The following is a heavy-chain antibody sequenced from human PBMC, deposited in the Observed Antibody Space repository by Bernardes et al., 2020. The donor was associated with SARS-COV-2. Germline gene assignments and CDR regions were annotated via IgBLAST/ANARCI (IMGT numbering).Heavy chain of an antibody. CDR2: ISGYGGST. Sequence: GSLTLSCAASGFTFSRNAMTWVRQAPGKGLEWLSGISGYGGSTYYADSVKDRFTIIRNNSNDTLYLEMHSLKAEDMAIYSCAKCVQVSYSMYVWVQGTTVTVS. J-gene: IGHJ6*02. CDR3: AKCVQVSYSMYV. CDR1: GFTFSRNA. D-gene: IGHD2-8*02. V-gene: IGHV3-23*01.